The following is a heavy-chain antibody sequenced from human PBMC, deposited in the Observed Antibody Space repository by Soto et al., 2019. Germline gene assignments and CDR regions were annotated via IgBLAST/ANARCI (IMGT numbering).Heavy chain of an antibody. Sequence: GASVKVSCKVSGYTLTELSMHWVRQAPGKGLEWMGGISAEDGETNYAQKLQGRVTMTTDTSTSTAYMELRSLRSDDTAVYYCARDYPGDYDAFDIWGQGTMVTVS. CDR2: ISAEDGET. CDR3: ARDYPGDYDAFDI. J-gene: IGHJ3*02. CDR1: GYTLTELS. V-gene: IGHV1-24*01. D-gene: IGHD4-17*01.